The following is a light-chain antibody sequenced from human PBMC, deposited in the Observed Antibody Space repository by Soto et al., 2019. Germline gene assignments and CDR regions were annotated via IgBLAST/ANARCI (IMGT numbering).Light chain of an antibody. J-gene: IGKJ5*01. CDR3: HQRQYWPPIT. V-gene: IGKV3-11*01. CDR2: DAS. CDR1: QSVSNNY. Sequence: IVLTQSPATLSLSPGERATLSCRAIQSVSNNYLAWYQQKPGQAPRLLISDASNRATGIPARFSGSGSGTDFTLTISSLEPEDFAVYYCHQRQYWPPITFGQGTRLEIK.